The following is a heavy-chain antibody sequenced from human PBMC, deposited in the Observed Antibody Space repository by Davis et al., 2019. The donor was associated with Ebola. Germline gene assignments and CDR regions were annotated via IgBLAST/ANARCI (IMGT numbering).Heavy chain of an antibody. V-gene: IGHV1-8*02. CDR2: MNPNSGNT. CDR3: ARAPDSSGSGP. D-gene: IGHD3-22*01. Sequence: ASVKVSCKASGGTFSSYAISRVRQAPGQGLEWMGWMNPNSGNTGYAQKFQGRVTMTRNTSISTAYMELSSLRSEDTAVYYCARAPDSSGSGPWGQGTLVTVSS. CDR1: GGTFSSYA. J-gene: IGHJ5*02.